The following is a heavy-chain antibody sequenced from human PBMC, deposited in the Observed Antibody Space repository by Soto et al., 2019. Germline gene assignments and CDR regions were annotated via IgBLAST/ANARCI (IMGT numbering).Heavy chain of an antibody. CDR3: ARRPSYYYDSSGFDPFDY. Sequence: PSEARCLTCSVSGGFISSKNYYWVWIRQPPGKGLEWIGIIYYSGTTYYNPSLKSRVIISVDTSKNQFSLKLSSVTAADTAVYYCARRPSYYYDSSGFDPFDYWGQGTLVTVSS. CDR1: GGFISSKNYY. D-gene: IGHD3-22*01. J-gene: IGHJ4*02. V-gene: IGHV4-39*01. CDR2: IYYSGTT.